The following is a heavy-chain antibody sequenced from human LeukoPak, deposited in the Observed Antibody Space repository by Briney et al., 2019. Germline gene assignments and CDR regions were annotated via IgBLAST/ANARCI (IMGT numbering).Heavy chain of an antibody. CDR3: AASGSFYRLDY. Sequence: HPGGSLRLSCAASGFTFSSYAMSWVRQAPGKGLEWVSSISDSGSSTYYADSVKGWFTISRDNSKNTLYLQMNRLTAEDTAVYYCAASGSFYRLDYWGQGTLVTVSS. CDR2: ISDSGSST. J-gene: IGHJ4*02. V-gene: IGHV3-23*01. CDR1: GFTFSSYA. D-gene: IGHD3-10*01.